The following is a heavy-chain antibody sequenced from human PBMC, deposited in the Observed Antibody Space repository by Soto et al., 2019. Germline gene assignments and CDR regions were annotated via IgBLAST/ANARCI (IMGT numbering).Heavy chain of an antibody. CDR3: ATSPPPAGDY. Sequence: QLQLQESGPRLVRPSETLSLTCSVSGDSIRRANHYWAWIRQPPGRGLEWIGNVFRSGSIYYKPSLSSRVTISMDTSQNQFSLILRSGTAQDTAVYFCATSPPPAGDYWGQGILITVSS. V-gene: IGHV4-39*01. CDR2: VFRSGSI. D-gene: IGHD2-2*01. CDR1: GDSIRRANHY. J-gene: IGHJ4*02.